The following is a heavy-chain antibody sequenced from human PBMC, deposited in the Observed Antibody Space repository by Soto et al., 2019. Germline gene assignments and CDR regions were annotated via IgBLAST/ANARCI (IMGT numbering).Heavy chain of an antibody. CDR3: GSEREHYYYYGMDV. D-gene: IGHD1-26*01. CDR1: GGTFSSYA. V-gene: IGHV1-69*06. Sequence: SVKVSCKASGGTFSSYAISWVRQAPGQGLEWMGGIIPIFGTANYAQKFQGRVTITADKSTSTAYMELSSLRSEDTAVYYCGSEREHYYYYGMDVWGQGTTVTV. CDR2: IIPIFGTA. J-gene: IGHJ6*02.